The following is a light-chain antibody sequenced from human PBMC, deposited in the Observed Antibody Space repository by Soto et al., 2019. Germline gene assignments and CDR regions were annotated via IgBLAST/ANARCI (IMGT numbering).Light chain of an antibody. CDR2: GAS. CDR1: QSVSRSY. V-gene: IGKV3-20*01. Sequence: DIVLTQSPGTLSLSPGDTATLSCRASQSVSRSYLAWYQQKPGQAPRLLIYGASIRATGIPDRLSGSGSGTDFTLAISRLEPEDFAVYYCLQYGSSPLTFGGGTKVEIK. J-gene: IGKJ4*01. CDR3: LQYGSSPLT.